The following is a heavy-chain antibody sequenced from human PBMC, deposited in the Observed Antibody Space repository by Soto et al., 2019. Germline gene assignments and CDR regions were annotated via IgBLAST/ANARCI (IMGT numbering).Heavy chain of an antibody. D-gene: IGHD3-10*01. J-gene: IGHJ6*02. CDR1: GGSISSISSY. CDR2: VYYSGST. CDR3: AGQPTAGSYYDLGSYYYYYAMDV. Sequence: SETLSLTCTVSGGSISSISSYWGWIRQPPGKGLEWIGNVYYSGSTYSNPSLKSRLTISADTSKNQFSLKLSSVTAADTAVYYCAGQPTAGSYYDLGSYYYYYAMDVWGQGTTVTVSS. V-gene: IGHV4-39*01.